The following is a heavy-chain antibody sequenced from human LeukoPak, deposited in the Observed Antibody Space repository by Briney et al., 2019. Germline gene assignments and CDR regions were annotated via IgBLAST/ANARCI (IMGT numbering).Heavy chain of an antibody. D-gene: IGHD5-24*01. CDR3: ARISRDGYNAYYYYYMDV. CDR1: GYSFTSYW. J-gene: IGHJ6*03. Sequence: GESLKISCKGSGYSFTSYWIGWVRQMPGKGLEWMGIIYPGDSDTRYSPSFQGQVTISADKSISTAYPQWSSLKASDTAMYYCARISRDGYNAYYYYYMDVWGKGTTVTVSS. V-gene: IGHV5-51*01. CDR2: IYPGDSDT.